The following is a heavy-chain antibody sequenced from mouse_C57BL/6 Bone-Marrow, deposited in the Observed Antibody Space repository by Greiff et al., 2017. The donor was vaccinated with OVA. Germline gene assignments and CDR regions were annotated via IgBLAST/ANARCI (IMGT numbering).Heavy chain of an antibody. Sequence: VQLQESGPEMVKPGASVKISCKASGYTFTDYYINWVKQRPGQGLEWIGWIFPGSGSTYYNEKFKGKATLTVDKSSSTAYMLLSSLTSEDSAVYFCARDYGSSYRFDYWGQGTTLTVSS. CDR2: IFPGSGST. D-gene: IGHD1-1*01. V-gene: IGHV1-75*01. J-gene: IGHJ2*01. CDR3: ARDYGSSYRFDY. CDR1: GYTFTDYY.